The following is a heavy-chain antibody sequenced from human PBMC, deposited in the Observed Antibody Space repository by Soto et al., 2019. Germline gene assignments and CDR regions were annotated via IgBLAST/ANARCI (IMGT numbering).Heavy chain of an antibody. CDR1: GFTVDDYS. V-gene: IGHV3-9*01. Sequence: GGSLRLSCVASGFTVDDYSMHWVRQAPGKGLEWVSGISANGDNVDYADSVKGRFTVSRDNAKNSLFLQMNSLRPEDTALYYCAKDMKWGGMTTIHYFDSWGQGTQVTVSS. D-gene: IGHD4-17*01. CDR2: ISANGDNV. J-gene: IGHJ4*02. CDR3: AKDMKWGGMTTIHYFDS.